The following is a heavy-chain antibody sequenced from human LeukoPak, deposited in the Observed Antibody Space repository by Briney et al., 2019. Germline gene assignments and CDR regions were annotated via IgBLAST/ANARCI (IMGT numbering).Heavy chain of an antibody. CDR2: INPNSGGT. CDR1: GYTFTGYY. Sequence: PQASVKVSCKASGYTFTGYYMHWVRQAPGQGLEWMGWINPNSGGTNYAQKFQGRVTMTRDTSISTAYMELSRLRSDDTAVYYCATDGSGRSFYYYYYMDVWGKGTTVTISS. D-gene: IGHD3-10*01. J-gene: IGHJ6*03. V-gene: IGHV1-2*02. CDR3: ATDGSGRSFYYYYYMDV.